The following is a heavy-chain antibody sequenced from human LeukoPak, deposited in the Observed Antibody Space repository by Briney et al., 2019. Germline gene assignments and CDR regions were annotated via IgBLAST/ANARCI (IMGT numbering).Heavy chain of an antibody. J-gene: IGHJ5*02. Sequence: ASVKVSCKASGYTFTGYHIHWVRQAPGQGLEWMGWINPKNGGTRFAQKFQGRVTMTRDTSISTAYMELNSLRSDDTAVYYCATKKTPLYCGGDCYSGLGWFDPWGQGTLITVSS. V-gene: IGHV1-2*02. D-gene: IGHD2-21*02. CDR2: INPKNGGT. CDR3: ATKKTPLYCGGDCYSGLGWFDP. CDR1: GYTFTGYH.